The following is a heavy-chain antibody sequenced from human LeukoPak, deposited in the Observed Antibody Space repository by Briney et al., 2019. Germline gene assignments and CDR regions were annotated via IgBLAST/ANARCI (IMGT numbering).Heavy chain of an antibody. V-gene: IGHV4-34*01. CDR3: ARGQRYSSSWYRWFDP. CDR2: INHSGST. CDR1: GGSFSGYY. Sequence: PSETLSLTCAVYGGSFSGYYWSWIRQPPGKGLEWIGEINHSGSTNYNPSLKSRVTISVDTSKNQFSLKLSSVTAADTAVYYCARGQRYSSSWYRWFDPWGQGTPVTVSS. D-gene: IGHD6-13*01. J-gene: IGHJ5*02.